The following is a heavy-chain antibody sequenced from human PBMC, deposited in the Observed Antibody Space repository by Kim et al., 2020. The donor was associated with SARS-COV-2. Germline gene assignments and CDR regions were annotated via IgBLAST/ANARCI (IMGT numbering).Heavy chain of an antibody. J-gene: IGHJ6*02. CDR1: GFTFSSYA. Sequence: GGSLRLSCAASGFTFSSYAMSWVRQAPGKGLEWVSAISGSGGSTYYADSVKGRFTISRDNSKNTLYLQMNSLRAEDTAVYYCAKDMIARIPGSYGMDVWGQGTTVTVSS. CDR2: ISGSGGST. D-gene: IGHD2-21*01. V-gene: IGHV3-23*01. CDR3: AKDMIARIPGSYGMDV.